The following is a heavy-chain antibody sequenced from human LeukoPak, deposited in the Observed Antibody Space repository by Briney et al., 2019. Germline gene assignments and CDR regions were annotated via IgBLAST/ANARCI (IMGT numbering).Heavy chain of an antibody. J-gene: IGHJ5*02. CDR3: ARDAQYYDFWSGYYTNWFDP. D-gene: IGHD3-3*01. CDR2: IIPIFGTA. CDR1: GGTFSSYA. Sequence: SVKVSCKDSGGTFSSYAISWLGQAPGQALEWMGGIIPIFGTANYAQKFQGRVTITTDESTSTAYMELSSLRSEDMAVYYCARDAQYYDFWSGYYTNWFDPWGQGTLVTVSS. V-gene: IGHV1-69*05.